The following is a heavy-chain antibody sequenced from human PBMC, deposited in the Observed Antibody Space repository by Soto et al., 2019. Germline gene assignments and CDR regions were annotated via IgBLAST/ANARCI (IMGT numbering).Heavy chain of an antibody. CDR2: ISPYTGNT. V-gene: IGHV1-18*01. D-gene: IGHD3-16*01. CDR3: VMVDEYVAPTPQDV. Sequence: QVQLVQSGDEVKKPGASVKVSCKASGYIFVNYGIAWVRQVPGQGLEWMGWISPYTGNTHSATKVQGRLTMTTDTXXSTAYMDRGSLTSDDTAVYYCVMVDEYVAPTPQDVWGQGTTVTVSS. J-gene: IGHJ6*02. CDR1: GYIFVNYG.